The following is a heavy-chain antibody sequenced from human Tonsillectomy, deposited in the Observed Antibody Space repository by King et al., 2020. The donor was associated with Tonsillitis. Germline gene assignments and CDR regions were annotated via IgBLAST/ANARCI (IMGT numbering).Heavy chain of an antibody. CDR2: INHSGST. CDR1: GGSFSGYY. CDR3: ARITPYDYGDSRNWFDP. Sequence: VQLQQWGAGLLKPSETLSLTCAVYGGSFSGYYWSWIRQHPGKGLEWIGEINHSGSTNYNPSLKSRVTISVDTSKNQFSLKLSSVTAADTAVYYCARITPYDYGDSRNWFDPWGQGTLVTVSS. V-gene: IGHV4-34*01. J-gene: IGHJ5*02. D-gene: IGHD4-17*01.